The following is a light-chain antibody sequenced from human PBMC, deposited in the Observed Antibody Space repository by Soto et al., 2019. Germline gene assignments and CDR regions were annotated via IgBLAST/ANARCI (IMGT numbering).Light chain of an antibody. J-gene: IGKJ4*01. CDR1: QSISSW. Sequence: DIQMTQSPSTLSASVGDRVTITCRASQSISSWLAWYQQKPGKAPKLLIYKASSLESAVPSRFSGSGSGTEFTLTISGLQPDDFATYYCEQYYSYPLTFGGGTKVEIK. CDR3: EQYYSYPLT. V-gene: IGKV1-5*03. CDR2: KAS.